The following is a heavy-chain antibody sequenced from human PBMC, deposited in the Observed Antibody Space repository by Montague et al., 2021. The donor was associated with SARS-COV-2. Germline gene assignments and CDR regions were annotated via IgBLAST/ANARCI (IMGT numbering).Heavy chain of an antibody. Sequence: SETRSLTCGVYGGSFSGHYWNWIRQPPGKGLEWIGGMNHSGSTNNNPSLNSRVTMSVDTSKNQFSLKLSSVTAADTAVYYCARGARQGYGFRLGSFDYWGQGTLVTVSS. CDR2: MNHSGST. CDR3: ARGARQGYGFRLGSFDY. J-gene: IGHJ4*02. D-gene: IGHD3-10*01. CDR1: GGSFSGHY. V-gene: IGHV4-34*01.